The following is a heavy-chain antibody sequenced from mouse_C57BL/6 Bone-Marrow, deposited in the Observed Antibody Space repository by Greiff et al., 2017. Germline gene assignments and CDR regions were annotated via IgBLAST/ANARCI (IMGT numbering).Heavy chain of an antibody. CDR3: ARLYYYGSSYHAMDY. J-gene: IGHJ4*01. CDR2: IWSGGST. Sequence: QVKLQQSGPGLVQPSQSLSITCTVSGFSLTSYGVHWVRQSPGKGLEWLGVIWSGGSTDSNAAFISRLSISKDNSKSQVFFKMNSLQADDTAIYYSARLYYYGSSYHAMDYWGQGTSVTVAS. V-gene: IGHV2-2*01. D-gene: IGHD1-1*01. CDR1: GFSLTSYG.